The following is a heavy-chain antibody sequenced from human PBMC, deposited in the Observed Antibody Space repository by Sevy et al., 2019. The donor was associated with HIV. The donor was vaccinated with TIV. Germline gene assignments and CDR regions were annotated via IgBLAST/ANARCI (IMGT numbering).Heavy chain of an antibody. D-gene: IGHD3-22*01. Sequence: ASVKVSCKVSGYTLIQISMHWVRQAPGRGLEWMGSFDPEDGETIYAQKFQGRLTMTDDTSTDTAYMEMSSLKAEDTAVYYCAATKDYYESSGDPFDYWGQGTLVTVSS. CDR2: FDPEDGET. J-gene: IGHJ4*02. CDR3: AATKDYYESSGDPFDY. CDR1: GYTLIQIS. V-gene: IGHV1-24*01.